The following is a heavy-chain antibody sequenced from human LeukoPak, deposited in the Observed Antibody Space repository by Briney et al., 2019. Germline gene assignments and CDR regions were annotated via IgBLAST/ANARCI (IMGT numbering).Heavy chain of an antibody. D-gene: IGHD4-17*01. V-gene: IGHV4-39*01. J-gene: IGHJ4*02. CDR1: GGSISSSSYY. CDR2: IYYSGST. Sequence: SETLSLTCTVSGGSISSSSYYWGWIRQPPGKGLEWIGSIYYSGSTYYNPSLKSRVTISVDTSKNRFSLKLSSVTAADTAVYYCARQGTVTAFDYWGQGTLVTVSS. CDR3: ARQGTVTAFDY.